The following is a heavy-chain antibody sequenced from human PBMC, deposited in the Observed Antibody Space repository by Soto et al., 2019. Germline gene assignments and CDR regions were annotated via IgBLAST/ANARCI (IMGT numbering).Heavy chain of an antibody. Sequence: EVQLLESGGGLVQPGGSLRLSCAASGFTFSSYAMSRVRQAPGKGLEWVSAISGSGGSTYYADSVKGRFTISRDNSKNTLYLQMNSLRAEDTAVYYCAERRAVAGPFDYWGQGTLVTVSS. CDR3: AERRAVAGPFDY. CDR1: GFTFSSYA. CDR2: ISGSGGST. D-gene: IGHD6-19*01. V-gene: IGHV3-23*01. J-gene: IGHJ4*02.